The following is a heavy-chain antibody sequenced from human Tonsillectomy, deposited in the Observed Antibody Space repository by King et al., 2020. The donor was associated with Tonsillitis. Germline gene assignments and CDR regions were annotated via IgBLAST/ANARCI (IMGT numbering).Heavy chain of an antibody. CDR1: GFTFSDHY. CDR2: TKNKANNYTT. J-gene: IGHJ4*02. Sequence: VQLVESGGGLVQPGGSLRLSCVASGFTFSDHYMDWVRQAPGKGLEWVGRTKNKANNYTTYYAASVEGRFTISRDDSKSSLFLQMNSLKTEDTALYYCARVRLNSSGSFDYWGQGTLVTVSS. D-gene: IGHD3-22*01. CDR3: ARVRLNSSGSFDY. V-gene: IGHV3-72*01.